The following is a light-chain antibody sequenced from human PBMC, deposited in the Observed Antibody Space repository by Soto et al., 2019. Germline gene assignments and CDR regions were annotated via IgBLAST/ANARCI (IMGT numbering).Light chain of an antibody. CDR2: RAS. J-gene: IGKJ3*01. CDR1: QIINTW. CDR3: QQYETYSGT. Sequence: DLQMTQSPSSLSASVGDRVTITCRASQIINTWLAWYQQKPGKAPKLVIYRASNLVNGVPSRFSGSGSGTEFTLTISSLQSDDFSIYYCQQYETYSGTFGPGTKVDL. V-gene: IGKV1-5*03.